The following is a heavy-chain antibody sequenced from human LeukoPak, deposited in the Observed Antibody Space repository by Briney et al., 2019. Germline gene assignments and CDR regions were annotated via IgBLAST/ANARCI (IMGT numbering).Heavy chain of an antibody. Sequence: PGGSLRLSCAASIFSFSTFGFHWVRQAPGKGLEWVAFIPYDGSDKYYADSVKGRFTVSRDNSKNTLYLHMNSLRVEDTAVYYCAKGLGDYDDFRLGFWGHGTLVTVSS. CDR1: IFSFSTFG. D-gene: IGHD4-17*01. V-gene: IGHV3-30*02. CDR2: IPYDGSDK. J-gene: IGHJ4*01. CDR3: AKGLGDYDDFRLGF.